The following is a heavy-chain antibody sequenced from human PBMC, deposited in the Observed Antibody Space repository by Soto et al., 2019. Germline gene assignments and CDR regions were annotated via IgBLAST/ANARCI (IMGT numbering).Heavy chain of an antibody. V-gene: IGHV4-31*03. CDR2: IYYSGST. CDR3: ARTSTVNDAFDI. D-gene: IGHD4-17*01. J-gene: IGHJ3*02. CDR1: GGSISSGGYY. Sequence: SETLSLTCTVSGGSISSGGYYWSWIRQHPGKGLEWIGYIYYSGSTYYNPSLKSRVTISVDTSKNQFSLKLSSVTAADTAVYYWARTSTVNDAFDIWGKGTMVTVSS.